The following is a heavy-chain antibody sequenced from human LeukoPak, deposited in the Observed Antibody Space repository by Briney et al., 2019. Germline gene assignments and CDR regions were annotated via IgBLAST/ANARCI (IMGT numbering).Heavy chain of an antibody. CDR1: GFPLRNYA. Sequence: GGSLRLTCAASGFPLRNYAMTWVRQAPGKGPEWVSGISGGGSTTYYADSVKGRFTISRDNSKNTLYLQMNSLRAEDTAVYYCAKDGFGELLGGYFDYWGQGTLVTVSS. CDR3: AKDGFGELLGGYFDY. J-gene: IGHJ4*02. CDR2: ISGGGSTT. V-gene: IGHV3-23*01. D-gene: IGHD3-10*01.